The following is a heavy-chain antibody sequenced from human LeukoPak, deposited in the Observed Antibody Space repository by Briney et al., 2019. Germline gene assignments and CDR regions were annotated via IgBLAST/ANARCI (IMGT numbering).Heavy chain of an antibody. J-gene: IGHJ6*03. CDR1: GFIVSTNY. CDR3: AKADSHDFFIYYYMDV. Sequence: GGSLRLSCAASGFIVSTNYINWVRQAPGRGLEWVSAISGSGGSTYYADSVKGRFTISRDNSKNTLYLQMNSLRAEDTAVYYCAKADSHDFFIYYYMDVWGKGTTVTVSS. D-gene: IGHD3-3*01. CDR2: ISGSGGST. V-gene: IGHV3-23*01.